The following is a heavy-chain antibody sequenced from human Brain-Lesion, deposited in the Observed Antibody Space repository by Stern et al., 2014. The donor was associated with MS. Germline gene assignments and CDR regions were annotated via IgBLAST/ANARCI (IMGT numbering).Heavy chain of an antibody. Sequence: EVQLVESGGGLVQPGGSLTISCTAAGFTVGNYWMTWVRQAPGKGVEWVANIKEDGTEKNYVDSVKGRFTIYRDNARNSLYLQMNSLRVEDTALYYCARVYNTIYGIVTQRGSGMDVWGQGTTVIVSS. CDR3: ARVYNTIYGIVTQRGSGMDV. J-gene: IGHJ6*02. D-gene: IGHD3-3*01. CDR1: GFTVGNYW. CDR2: IKEDGTEK. V-gene: IGHV3-7*01.